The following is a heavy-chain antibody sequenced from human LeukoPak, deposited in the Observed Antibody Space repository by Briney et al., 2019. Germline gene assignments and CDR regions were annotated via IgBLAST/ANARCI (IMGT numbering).Heavy chain of an antibody. J-gene: IGHJ6*03. CDR3: ARHGYYYYYYMDV. CDR1: GYTFTNYF. Sequence: ASVKVSCKASGYTFTNYFMHWVRQAPGQGLEWMGIINPRGGSTGYAQKFQGRIIMTTDMSTRTVYMELSSLESEDTAVYYCARHGYYYYYYMDVWGKGTTVTVSS. V-gene: IGHV1-46*01. CDR2: INPRGGST.